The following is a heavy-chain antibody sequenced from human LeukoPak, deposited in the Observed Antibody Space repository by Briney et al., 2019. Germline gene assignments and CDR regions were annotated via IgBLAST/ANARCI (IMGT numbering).Heavy chain of an antibody. Sequence: PGGSLRLSCAGSGFTFSSHWMTWVRQTPGKGLEWVASIKHDGSEKNYVDSVKGRFTISRDNAKNSLYVEMNNLRGEDTAVYYCARDNFDWRPLDCWGQGTLVTVFS. CDR1: GFTFSSHW. J-gene: IGHJ4*02. V-gene: IGHV3-7*03. D-gene: IGHD3-9*01. CDR3: ARDNFDWRPLDC. CDR2: IKHDGSEK.